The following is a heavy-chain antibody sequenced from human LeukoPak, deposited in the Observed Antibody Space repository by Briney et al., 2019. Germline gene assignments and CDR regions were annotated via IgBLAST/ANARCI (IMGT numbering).Heavy chain of an antibody. V-gene: IGHV1-69*13. CDR2: IIPIFATA. J-gene: IGHJ4*02. CDR3: ARGPITTRSHFDY. CDR1: GGTFSSYA. D-gene: IGHD3-22*01. Sequence: VASVKVSCKASGGTFSSYAISWVRQAPGRGLEWMGGIIPIFATANYAQKFQGRVTITADESTSTAYMELSSLRSEDTAVYYCARGPITTRSHFDYWGQGTLVTVSS.